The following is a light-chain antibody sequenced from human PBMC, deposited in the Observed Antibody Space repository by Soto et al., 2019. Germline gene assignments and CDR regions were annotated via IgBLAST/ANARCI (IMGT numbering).Light chain of an antibody. CDR3: CSYAGSYNDV. Sequence: QSALTQPRSVSGSPGQSVTISCTGTSSDVGGCNYVSWYQQHPGKAPKLMIYDVSKRPSGVPDRLSSSKSGNTAALTISGLQAEDEADYYCCSYAGSYNDVFGSGTKLTVL. CDR2: DVS. CDR1: SSDVGGCNY. V-gene: IGLV2-11*01. J-gene: IGLJ1*01.